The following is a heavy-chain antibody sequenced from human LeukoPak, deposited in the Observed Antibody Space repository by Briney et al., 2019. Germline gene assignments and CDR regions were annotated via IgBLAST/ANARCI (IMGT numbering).Heavy chain of an antibody. D-gene: IGHD2-15*01. Sequence: GGSLRLSCSASGFTFSSYAMSWVRQAPGKGLEWVSAISGSGGSTYYADSVKGRFTISRDNSNNTLYLQMNSLRAEDTAVYYCAKESGYCSGGSCYSMFDYWGQGTLVTVSS. CDR2: ISGSGGST. CDR1: GFTFSSYA. CDR3: AKESGYCSGGSCYSMFDY. J-gene: IGHJ4*02. V-gene: IGHV3-23*01.